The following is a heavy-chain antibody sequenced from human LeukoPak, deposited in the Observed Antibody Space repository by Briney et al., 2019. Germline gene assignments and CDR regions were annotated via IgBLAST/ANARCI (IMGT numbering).Heavy chain of an antibody. V-gene: IGHV3-74*01. CDR2: INSDGGST. Sequence: GGSLRLSCAASGFTFSTSWVHWVRQDPEKGLVWVSRINSDGGSTTYADSVKGRFTISRDNARNTLYLQMNSLRAEDTAVYYCARSPYGGYGDNWGQGTLVTVSS. CDR1: GFTFSTSW. J-gene: IGHJ4*02. D-gene: IGHD4-17*01. CDR3: ARSPYGGYGDN.